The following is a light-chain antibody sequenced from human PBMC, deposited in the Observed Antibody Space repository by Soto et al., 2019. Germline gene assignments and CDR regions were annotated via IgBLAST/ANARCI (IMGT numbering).Light chain of an antibody. V-gene: IGKV3-11*01. CDR2: DAS. Sequence: EIVLTQSPATLSLSPGARATLSCRASQGVSSYLAWYQQKPGQAPRLLIYDASNRATGIPARFSGSGSGTDFTLTISSLEPEDFAVYYCQQRSNWPPTFGQGTRLEIK. CDR3: QQRSNWPPT. J-gene: IGKJ5*01. CDR1: QGVSSY.